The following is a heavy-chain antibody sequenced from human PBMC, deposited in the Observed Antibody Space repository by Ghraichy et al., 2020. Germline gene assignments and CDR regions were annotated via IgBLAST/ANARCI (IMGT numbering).Heavy chain of an antibody. CDR1: GFTFSSYW. J-gene: IGHJ4*02. D-gene: IGHD2-15*01. CDR2: INSDAGSI. CDR3: ARAGLFCSGGSCHNFDD. V-gene: IGHV3-74*01. Sequence: ETLSLTCAASGFTFSSYWMHWVRQAPGQGLVWVARINSDAGSITYADTVKGRFIISRDNAENTLYLQMNSLRAEDTAVYYCARAGLFCSGGSCHNFDDWGQGTLVTVSS.